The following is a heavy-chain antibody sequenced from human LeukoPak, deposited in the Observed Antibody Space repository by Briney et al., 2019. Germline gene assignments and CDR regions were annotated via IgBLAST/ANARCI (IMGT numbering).Heavy chain of an antibody. V-gene: IGHV4-59*08. CDR1: GGSSNSYY. Sequence: SETLSLTCTVSGGSSNSYYWTWIRQSPGKGLEWIGYIYYSGSSNYNPSLKSRVTISVDTSKNQFSLKLSSVTAADTAVYYCARQPYMLGAYYFDYWGQGTPVTVSS. CDR3: ARQPYMLGAYYFDY. CDR2: IYYSGSS. J-gene: IGHJ4*02. D-gene: IGHD1-26*01.